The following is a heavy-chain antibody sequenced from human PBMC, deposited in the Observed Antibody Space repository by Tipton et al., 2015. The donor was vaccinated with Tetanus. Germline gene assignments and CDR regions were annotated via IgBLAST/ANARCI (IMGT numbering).Heavy chain of an antibody. V-gene: IGHV4-61*08. CDR3: ARAYDFWSGHLDF. Sequence: TLSLTCTVPGISVSTSDYYWTWVRQPPGKGLEWIGYIYYSGTTKYNPSLKSRVTMSVDTSKNQFSLKLSSVAAADTAVYYCARAYDFWSGHLDFWGQGTLVTVSS. CDR1: GISVSTSDYY. J-gene: IGHJ4*02. D-gene: IGHD3-3*01. CDR2: IYYSGTT.